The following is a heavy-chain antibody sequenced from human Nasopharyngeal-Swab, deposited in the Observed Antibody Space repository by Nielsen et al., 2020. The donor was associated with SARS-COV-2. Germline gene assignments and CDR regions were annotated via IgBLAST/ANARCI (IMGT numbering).Heavy chain of an antibody. D-gene: IGHD5-12*01. J-gene: IGHJ4*02. CDR1: GDTFTNSA. V-gene: IGHV1-69*10. Sequence: TVNVSCKTSGDTFTNSAISWVRQATGRGLERMGGIIHALGLPNYAQKFRGRVTISADRSTTTSYLELSSLRSEDTAIYYCAREGEYGAYDAPDYWGQGTLVTVSS. CDR3: AREGEYGAYDAPDY. CDR2: IIHALGLP.